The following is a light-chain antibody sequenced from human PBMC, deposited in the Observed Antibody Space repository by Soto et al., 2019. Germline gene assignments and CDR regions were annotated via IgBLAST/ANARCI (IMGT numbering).Light chain of an antibody. J-gene: IGLJ3*02. CDR1: TSNIGTNT. CDR3: AAWDYSVWV. Sequence: QSVLTQPPSASGTPGQAVTISCSGSTSNIGTNTVKWYQQVPGSAPKILIYNDVQRPSGVPDRFSGSKSGTSASLVISGLQSEDEADYYCAAWDYSVWVFGGGTKLTVL. CDR2: NDV. V-gene: IGLV1-44*01.